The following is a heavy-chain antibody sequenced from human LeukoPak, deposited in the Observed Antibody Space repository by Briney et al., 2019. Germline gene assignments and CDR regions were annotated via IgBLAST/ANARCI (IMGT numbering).Heavy chain of an antibody. Sequence: SETLSLTCTVSGGSLSRISYYWGWIRQPPGKGLEWIGSIYYSGSTYYNPSLKSRVTISVDTSKNQFSLRLSSVTAADTAVYYCARRVRRSIPLEGNDAFDIWGKGTMVTVSS. J-gene: IGHJ3*02. D-gene: IGHD4-23*01. CDR2: IYYSGST. CDR3: ARRVRRSIPLEGNDAFDI. CDR1: GGSLSRISYY. V-gene: IGHV4-39*01.